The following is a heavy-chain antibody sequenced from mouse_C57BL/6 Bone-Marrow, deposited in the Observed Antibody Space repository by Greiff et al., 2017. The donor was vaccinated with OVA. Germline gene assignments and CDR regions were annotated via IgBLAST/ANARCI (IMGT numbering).Heavy chain of an antibody. V-gene: IGHV1-69*01. J-gene: IGHJ2*01. CDR3: AILNPYYYYGSSFAY. D-gene: IGHD1-1*01. CDR1: GYTFTSYW. CDR2: IDPSDSYT. Sequence: QVQLQQPGAELVMPGASVKLSCKASGYTFTSYWMHWVKQRPGQGLEWIGEIDPSDSYTNYNQKFKGKSTLTVDKSSSTAYMQLSSLTSEDSAVYYCAILNPYYYYGSSFAYWGQGTTLTVSS.